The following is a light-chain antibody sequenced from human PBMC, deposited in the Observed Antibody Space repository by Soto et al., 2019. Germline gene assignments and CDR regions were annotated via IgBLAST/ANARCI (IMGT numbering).Light chain of an antibody. J-gene: IGKJ1*01. CDR2: AAS. V-gene: IGKV1-39*01. Sequence: DIQMTQSPSSLSASVGDRITITCRASQSISRYLNWYQHKPGKAPKLLINAASSLEKGVPSRFSGGGSGTDFTLNISSLQPDDFATYYCQQNYRATPWTFGQGPKVDIK. CDR3: QQNYRATPWT. CDR1: QSISRY.